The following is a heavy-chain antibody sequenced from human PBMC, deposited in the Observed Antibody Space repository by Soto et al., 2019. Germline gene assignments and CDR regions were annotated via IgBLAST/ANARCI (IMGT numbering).Heavy chain of an antibody. V-gene: IGHV4-30-2*01. CDR1: GGSISSGGYA. Sequence: QLQLQASGSGLVKPSQTLSLTCAVSGGSISSGGYAWNWIRQPPGKGLEWIGYIYHSGYTSYNPSLKSRVTISVDKSKNQFSLKLSFVTAADTAVYYCARDSLTGNYFDPWGQGTLVTVSS. D-gene: IGHD1-7*01. CDR2: IYHSGYT. J-gene: IGHJ5*02. CDR3: ARDSLTGNYFDP.